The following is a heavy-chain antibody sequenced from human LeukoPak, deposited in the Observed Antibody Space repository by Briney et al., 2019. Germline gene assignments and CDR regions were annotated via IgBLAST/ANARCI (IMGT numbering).Heavy chain of an antibody. J-gene: IGHJ4*02. CDR1: GYSISSSNW. D-gene: IGHD3-22*01. Sequence: SETLSLTCAVSGYSISSSNWWGWIRQPPGKGLEWIGYIYYSGGTYYNPSLKSRVTMSVDTSKNQFSLKLSSVTAVDTAVYYCASLLSSGYYLDYWGQGTLVTVSS. V-gene: IGHV4-28*01. CDR3: ASLLSSGYYLDY. CDR2: IYYSGGT.